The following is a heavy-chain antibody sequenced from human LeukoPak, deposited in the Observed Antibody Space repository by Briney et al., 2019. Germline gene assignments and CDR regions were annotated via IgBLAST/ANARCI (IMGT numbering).Heavy chain of an antibody. CDR1: GYTFTTYY. CDR2: INPSGDST. V-gene: IGHV1-46*01. CDR3: ARVLTAYCSSTSYYPPFDY. Sequence: ASVKVSCKASGYTFTTYYMHWVRQAPGQGLEWMGIINPSGDSTKYAQKFQGRVTMTRNTSISTAYMELSSLRSEDTAVYYCARVLTAYCSSTSYYPPFDYWGQGTLVTVSS. D-gene: IGHD2-2*01. J-gene: IGHJ4*02.